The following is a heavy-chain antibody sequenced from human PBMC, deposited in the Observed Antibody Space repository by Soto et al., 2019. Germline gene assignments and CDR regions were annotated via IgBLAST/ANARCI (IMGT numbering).Heavy chain of an antibody. CDR3: ARGDYYDSSGYYHNWFDP. V-gene: IGHV1-69*06. Sequence: SVKVSCKASGGTFSSYAISWVRQAPGQGLEWMGGIIPIFGTANYAQKFQGRVTITADKSTSTAYMELSSLRSEDTAVYYCARGDYYDSSGYYHNWFDPWGQGTLVTVSS. CDR2: IIPIFGTA. J-gene: IGHJ5*02. D-gene: IGHD3-22*01. CDR1: GGTFSSYA.